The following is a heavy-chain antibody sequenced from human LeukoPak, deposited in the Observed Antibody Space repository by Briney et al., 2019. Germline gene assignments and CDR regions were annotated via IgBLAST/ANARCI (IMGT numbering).Heavy chain of an antibody. V-gene: IGHV4-59*12. Sequence: SETLSLTCTVSGGSISSYYWSWIRQPPGKGLEWIGYIYYSGSTNYNPSLKSRVTISVDTSKNQFSLKLSSVTAADTAVYYCARAGGRYDYVWGSYRWKNAFDIWGQGTMVTVSS. D-gene: IGHD3-16*02. CDR1: GGSISSYY. CDR3: ARAGGRYDYVWGSYRWKNAFDI. CDR2: IYYSGST. J-gene: IGHJ3*02.